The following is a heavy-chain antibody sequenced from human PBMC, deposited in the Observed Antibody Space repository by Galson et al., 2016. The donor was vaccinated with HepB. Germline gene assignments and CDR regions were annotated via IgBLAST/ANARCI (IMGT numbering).Heavy chain of an antibody. CDR3: ARAYYYGMDV. CDR1: GFTLSRHS. CDR2: IWYDGSNK. J-gene: IGHJ6*02. V-gene: IGHV3-33*07. Sequence: SLRLSCAGSGFTLSRHSMNWVRQAPGKGLEWVAVIWYDGSNKYYADSVKGRFTISRDNSKNTLYLQMNSLRAEDTAVYYCARAYYYGMDVWGQGTLVTVSS.